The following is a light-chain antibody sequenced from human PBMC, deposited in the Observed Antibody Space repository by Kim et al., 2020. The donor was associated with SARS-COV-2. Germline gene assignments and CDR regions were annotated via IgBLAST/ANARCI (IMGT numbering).Light chain of an antibody. CDR2: AAS. CDR1: QTMSRY. J-gene: IGKJ2*01. Sequence: TSAGDSITITGRASQTMSRYLNRYQQKPGKAPNLLISAASTLQSGVPSRFSGGGSGTEFTLTINSLQPEDSATYYCQQSHSIPYTFGQGTKLEIK. CDR3: QQSHSIPYT. V-gene: IGKV1-39*01.